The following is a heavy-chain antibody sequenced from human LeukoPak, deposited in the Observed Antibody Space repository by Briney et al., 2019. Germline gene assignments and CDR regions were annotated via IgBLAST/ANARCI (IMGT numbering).Heavy chain of an antibody. CDR3: ARNYGSGRLAPYYYYGMDV. J-gene: IGHJ6*04. D-gene: IGHD3-10*01. V-gene: IGHV3-21*01. CDR2: ISSSSSYI. CDR1: GFTFSSYS. Sequence: GGSLRLSCAASGFTFSSYSMNWVRQAPGKGLEWVSSISSSSSYIYYADSVKGRFTISRDNAKNSLYLQMNSLRAEDTAVYYCARNYGSGRLAPYYYYGMDVWGKGTTVTVSS.